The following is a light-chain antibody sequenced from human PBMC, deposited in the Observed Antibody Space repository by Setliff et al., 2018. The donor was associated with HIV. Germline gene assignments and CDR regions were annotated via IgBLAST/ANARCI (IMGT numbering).Light chain of an antibody. CDR1: SSDVGNYNY. CDR3: SSYTGRSTFV. CDR2: DVS. Sequence: QSVLAQPASVSGSPGQSITISCTGISSDVGNYNYVSWYQEHPGKAPKLMIYDVSKRHSGVSKRFSGSKSGNTSSLTISGLQAEDEADYHCSSYTGRSTFVFGTGTKATVL. V-gene: IGLV2-14*01. J-gene: IGLJ1*01.